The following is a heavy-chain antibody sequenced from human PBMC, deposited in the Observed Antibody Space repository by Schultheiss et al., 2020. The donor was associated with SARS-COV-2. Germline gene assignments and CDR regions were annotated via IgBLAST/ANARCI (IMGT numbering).Heavy chain of an antibody. J-gene: IGHJ6*02. CDR2: VWFDGTTN. CDR1: GFNLSTYG. CDR3: ARDAGATLYYYYGMDV. Sequence: GGSLRLSCAASGFNLSTYGIHWVRQAPGKGLEWVALVWFDGTTNYYGDSVQGRFTISRDNSKNTIYLQMNSLRVEDTAVYYCARDAGATLYYYYGMDVWGQGTTVTVSS. V-gene: IGHV3-33*01. D-gene: IGHD1-26*01.